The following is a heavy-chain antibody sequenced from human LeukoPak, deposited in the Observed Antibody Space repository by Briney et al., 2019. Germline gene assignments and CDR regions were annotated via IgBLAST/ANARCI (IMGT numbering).Heavy chain of an antibody. CDR1: GFTFNNYA. D-gene: IGHD2-2*02. CDR3: AKDGYCSSTSCYSDY. Sequence: GGSLRLSCAASGFTFNNYAMHWVRQAPGKGLEYVSAISSNGGSTYYANSVKGRFTISRDNSKNTLYLQMNSLRAEDTAVYYCAKDGYCSSTSCYSDYWGQGTLVTVSS. CDR2: ISSNGGST. V-gene: IGHV3-64*01. J-gene: IGHJ4*02.